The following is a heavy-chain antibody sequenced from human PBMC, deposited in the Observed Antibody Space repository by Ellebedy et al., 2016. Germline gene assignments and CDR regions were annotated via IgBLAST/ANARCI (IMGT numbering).Heavy chain of an antibody. CDR1: GFTFSSYG. D-gene: IGHD1-26*01. CDR2: ISYDGSNK. Sequence: GGSLRLSXAASGFTFSSYGMHWVRQAPGKGLEWVAVISYDGSNKYYADSVKGRFTISRDNSKNTLYLQMNSLRAEDTAVYYCAKIAGATSFDYWGQGTLVTVSS. V-gene: IGHV3-30*18. CDR3: AKIAGATSFDY. J-gene: IGHJ4*02.